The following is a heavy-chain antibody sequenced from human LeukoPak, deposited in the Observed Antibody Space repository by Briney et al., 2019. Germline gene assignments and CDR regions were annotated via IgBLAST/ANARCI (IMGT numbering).Heavy chain of an antibody. V-gene: IGHV3-11*04. D-gene: IGHD6-6*01. CDR3: ARDLGPHRSSPNSGAFDI. CDR2: ISPAGTT. CDR1: GFTLSDYY. Sequence: GGSLRLSCSVSGFTLSDYYMTWIHQAPGKGLQWLSYISPAGTTYYADSLQGRFTISRDNIKTSLYLQMSNLRADDTAVYYCARDLGPHRSSPNSGAFDIWGQGTMVTVSS. J-gene: IGHJ3*02.